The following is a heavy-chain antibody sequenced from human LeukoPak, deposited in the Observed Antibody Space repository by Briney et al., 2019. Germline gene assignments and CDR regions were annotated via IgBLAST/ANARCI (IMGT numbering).Heavy chain of an antibody. CDR2: INHSGST. CDR3: ARGIVVVPARHYYYYGMDV. D-gene: IGHD2-2*01. J-gene: IGHJ6*02. V-gene: IGHV4-34*01. Sequence: SETLSPTCAVYGGSFSGYYWSWIRQPPGKGLEWIGEINHSGSTNYNPSLKSRVTISVDTSKNQFSLKLSSVTAADTAVYYCARGIVVVPARHYYYYGMDVWGQGTTVTVSS. CDR1: GGSFSGYY.